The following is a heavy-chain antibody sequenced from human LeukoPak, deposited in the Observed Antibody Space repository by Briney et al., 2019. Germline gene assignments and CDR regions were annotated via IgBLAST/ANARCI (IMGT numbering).Heavy chain of an antibody. Sequence: GSLRLSCAASGFTVSSNYMSWVRQAPGKGLEWIGEINHSGSTNYNPSLKSRVTISVDTSKNQFSLKLSSVTAADTAVYYCARRGLQLDYWGQGTLVTVSS. V-gene: IGHV4-34*01. D-gene: IGHD4-11*01. J-gene: IGHJ4*02. CDR1: GFTVSSNY. CDR2: INHSGST. CDR3: ARRGLQLDY.